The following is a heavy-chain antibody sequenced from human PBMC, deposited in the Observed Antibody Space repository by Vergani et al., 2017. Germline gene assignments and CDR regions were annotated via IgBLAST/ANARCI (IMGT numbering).Heavy chain of an antibody. CDR3: ATIGYRRWGYYFDY. D-gene: IGHD2-2*02. V-gene: IGHV4-4*03. Sequence: QVQLQESGPGLGKPPGTLSITCAVSGDSISSNKCWPWVRQPPGKGLEWIGEICHTEDTKYSPSLKSRVTVSVDESRNLFSLRLNSVTAADTAVYYCATIGYRRWGYYFDYWGQGILVTVSS. CDR2: ICHTEDT. J-gene: IGHJ4*02. CDR1: GDSISSNKC.